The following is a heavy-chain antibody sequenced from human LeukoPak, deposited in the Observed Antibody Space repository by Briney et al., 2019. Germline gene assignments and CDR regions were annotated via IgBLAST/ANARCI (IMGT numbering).Heavy chain of an antibody. CDR2: ISAYNGNT. Sequence: GASVKVSCKASGYTFTSYGISWVRQAPGQGLEWMGWISAYNGNTNYAQKLQGRVTMTTDTSTSTAYMELSSLRSEDTAVYYCARVWGRSKLEPSYFDYWGQGTLVTVSS. D-gene: IGHD1-1*01. J-gene: IGHJ4*02. CDR3: ARVWGRSKLEPSYFDY. CDR1: GYTFTSYG. V-gene: IGHV1-18*01.